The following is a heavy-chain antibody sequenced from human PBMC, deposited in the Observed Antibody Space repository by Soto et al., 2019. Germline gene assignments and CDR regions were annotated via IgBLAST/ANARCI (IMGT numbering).Heavy chain of an antibody. CDR1: GGTFSSYA. J-gene: IGHJ6*02. CDR3: ARDGLPPTGMDV. D-gene: IGHD3-16*01. CDR2: IIPIFGTA. Sequence: SVKVSCKASGGTFSSYAISWVRQAPGQGLEWMGGIIPIFGTANYAQKFQGRVTITADESTSTAYMELSSLRSEDTAVYYCARDGLPPTGMDVWGQGTTVTVSS. V-gene: IGHV1-69*13.